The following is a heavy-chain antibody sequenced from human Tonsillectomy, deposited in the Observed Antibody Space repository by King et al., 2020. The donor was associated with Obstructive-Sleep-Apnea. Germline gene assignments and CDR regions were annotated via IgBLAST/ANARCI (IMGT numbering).Heavy chain of an antibody. CDR1: VFTFSNYW. CDR2: MNSDGSST. J-gene: IGHJ3*02. V-gene: IGHV3-74*03. CDR3: ARDGTGSAFDI. D-gene: IGHD1-1*01. Sequence: VQLVESGGGLVQPGGSLRLSCSASVFTFSNYWMHWVRQVPGEGLVVVSRMNSDGSSTTYADSVKGRFTISRDNAKNTLYLQMNSLRAEDTAVYNCARDGTGSAFDIWGQGTMVTVSS.